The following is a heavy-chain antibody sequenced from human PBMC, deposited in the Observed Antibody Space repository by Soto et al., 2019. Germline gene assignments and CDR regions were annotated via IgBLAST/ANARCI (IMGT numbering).Heavy chain of an antibody. J-gene: IGHJ3*02. CDR2: ISAYNGNT. V-gene: IGHV1-18*01. Sequence: WASVKVSCKASGYTFTSYGISWVRQARGQGLEWMGWISAYNGNTNYAQKLQGRVTMTTDTSTSTAYMELRSLRSDDTAVYYCARDDFIAVAGMKAFDIWGQGTMVTVSS. CDR1: GYTFTSYG. CDR3: ARDDFIAVAGMKAFDI. D-gene: IGHD6-19*01.